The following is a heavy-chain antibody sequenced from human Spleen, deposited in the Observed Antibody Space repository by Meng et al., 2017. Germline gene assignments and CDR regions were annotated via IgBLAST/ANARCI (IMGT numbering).Heavy chain of an antibody. Sequence: GESLKISCAASGFTFSDYSMNWVRQAPGKGLEWVSYISSSGSTIYYADSVKGRFTISRDNAKNSLYLQMNSLRAEDTAVYYCARMYYYGSGSYYNLDYWGQGTLVTVSS. J-gene: IGHJ4*02. CDR1: GFTFSDYS. V-gene: IGHV3-48*04. CDR3: ARMYYYGSGSYYNLDY. CDR2: ISSSGSTI. D-gene: IGHD3-10*01.